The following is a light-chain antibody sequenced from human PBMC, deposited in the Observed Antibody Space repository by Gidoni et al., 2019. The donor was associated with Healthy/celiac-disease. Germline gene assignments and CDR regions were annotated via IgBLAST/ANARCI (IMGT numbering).Light chain of an antibody. J-gene: IGLJ1*01. Sequence: QSVLTQPPSVSGAPGQRVTISCTGSSSNIGAGYDVHWYQQLPGTAPKLLIYANSNRPSGVPYRFSGSKSGTSASLAITGLQAEDEADYYCQSYDSSLSGFYVFGTGTKVTVL. CDR2: ANS. CDR3: QSYDSSLSGFYV. V-gene: IGLV1-40*01. CDR1: SSNIGAGYD.